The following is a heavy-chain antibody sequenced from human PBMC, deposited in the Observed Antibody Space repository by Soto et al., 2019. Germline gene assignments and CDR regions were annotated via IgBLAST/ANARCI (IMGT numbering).Heavy chain of an antibody. CDR1: GGSISSGGYY. CDR3: ARDLRGTTYYYDSSGLDY. J-gene: IGHJ4*02. D-gene: IGHD3-22*01. V-gene: IGHV4-31*03. CDR2: IYYSGST. Sequence: PSETLSLTCTVSGGSISSGGYYWSWIRQHPGKGLEWIGYIYYSGSTYYNPSLKSRVTISVDTSKNQFSLKLSSVTAADTAVYYCARDLRGTTYYYDSSGLDYWGQGTLVTVSS.